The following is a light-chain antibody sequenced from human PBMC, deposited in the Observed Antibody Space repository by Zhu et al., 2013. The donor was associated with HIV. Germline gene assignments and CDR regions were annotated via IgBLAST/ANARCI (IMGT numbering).Light chain of an antibody. V-gene: IGKV3-11*01. J-gene: IGKJ1*01. CDR3: QQRTNWPPT. CDR1: QSVRSN. Sequence: EIVMTQSPATLSVSPGERATLSCRASQSVRSNLAWYQQHPGQPPRLLIYDASNRATGIPARFSGSGSGTDFTLTVSSLEPEDFAVYYCQQRTNWPPTFGQGTKVEIK. CDR2: DAS.